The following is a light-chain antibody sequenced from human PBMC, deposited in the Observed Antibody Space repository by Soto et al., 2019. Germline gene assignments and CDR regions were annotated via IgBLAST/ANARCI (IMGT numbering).Light chain of an antibody. CDR3: RSYTSSSPYV. CDR1: SSDVGGYNY. V-gene: IGLV2-14*01. Sequence: QSVLTQPASVSGSPGQSITISCTGTSSDVGGYNYVSWYQQLPGKAPKLMIYEVSYRPSGVSNRFSGSKSGNTASLTISGLQAEDEADYYCRSYTSSSPYVFGTGTKVTVL. J-gene: IGLJ1*01. CDR2: EVS.